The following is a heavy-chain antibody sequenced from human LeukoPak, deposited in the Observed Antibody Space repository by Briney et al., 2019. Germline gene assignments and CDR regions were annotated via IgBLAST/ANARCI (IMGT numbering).Heavy chain of an antibody. Sequence: PGGSLRLSCAVSGITLSNYGMSWVRQAPGKGLEWVAGISDSGGRTNYADSVKGRFTISRDNPKNTLYLQMNSLRAEDTAVYYCATYSSGRRGYYFDSWGQGTLVTVSS. CDR3: ATYSSGRRGYYFDS. D-gene: IGHD6-19*01. J-gene: IGHJ4*02. V-gene: IGHV3-23*01. CDR1: GITLSNYG. CDR2: ISDSGGRT.